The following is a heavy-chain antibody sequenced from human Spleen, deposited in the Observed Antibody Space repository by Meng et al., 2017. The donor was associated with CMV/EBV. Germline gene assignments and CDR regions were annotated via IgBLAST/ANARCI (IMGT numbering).Heavy chain of an antibody. V-gene: IGHV6-1*01. CDR2: TYYRSKWYN. Sequence: SQTLSLTCAISGDSVSNNNAAWNWIRHSPSTGLEWLGRTYYRSKWYNDYAVSVESRLTINPDTSKNQFSLQLTSVTPEDTAVYFCARDSAYSLDYWGQGMLVTVSS. CDR3: ARDSAYSLDY. CDR1: GDSVSNNNAA. J-gene: IGHJ4*02. D-gene: IGHD5-12*01.